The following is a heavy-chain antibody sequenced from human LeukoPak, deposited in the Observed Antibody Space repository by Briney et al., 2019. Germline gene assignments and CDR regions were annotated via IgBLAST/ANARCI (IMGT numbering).Heavy chain of an antibody. CDR3: AKDRVRLRLGEFSKTLKGMSDY. CDR2: ISGSGGRT. CDR1: GFTFSSYA. V-gene: IGHV3-23*01. D-gene: IGHD3-16*02. J-gene: IGHJ4*02. Sequence: QPGGSLRLSCAASGFTFSSYAMSWVRQAPGKGLEWVSAISGSGGRTYYADSVKGRFTISRDNSKNTLYLQMNSLRAEDTAVYYCAKDRVRLRLGEFSKTLKGMSDYWGQGTLVTVSS.